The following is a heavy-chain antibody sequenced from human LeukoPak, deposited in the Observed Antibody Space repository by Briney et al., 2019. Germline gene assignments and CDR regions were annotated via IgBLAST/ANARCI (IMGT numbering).Heavy chain of an antibody. CDR2: ISSSSSYI. D-gene: IGHD3-22*01. Sequence: GGSLRLSCAASGFTFSSYSMNWVRQAPGKGLEWVSSISSSSSYICYADSVKGRFTISRDNAKNSLYLQMNSLRAEDTAVYYCARDLGYYYDSSGYATPGTTDYWGQGTLVTVSS. CDR1: GFTFSSYS. CDR3: ARDLGYYYDSSGYATPGTTDY. J-gene: IGHJ4*02. V-gene: IGHV3-21*01.